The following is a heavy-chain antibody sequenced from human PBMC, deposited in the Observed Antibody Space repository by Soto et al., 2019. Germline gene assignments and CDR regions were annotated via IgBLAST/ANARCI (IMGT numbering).Heavy chain of an antibody. Sequence: ASVKVSCKASGYTFTNFYIHWVRQAPGQGLEWMGRINPGVGSTTYAQRFQDRVTMTRDTSTSTVYMELSSLRSEDRAMYYCAYFGCSGPWYFDYWGLGTLVTVSS. V-gene: IGHV1-46*03. J-gene: IGHJ4*02. CDR2: INPGVGST. CDR3: AYFGCSGPWYFDY. D-gene: IGHD2-15*01. CDR1: GYTFTNFY.